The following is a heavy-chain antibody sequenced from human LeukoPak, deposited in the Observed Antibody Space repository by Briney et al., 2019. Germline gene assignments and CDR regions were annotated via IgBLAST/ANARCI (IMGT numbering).Heavy chain of an antibody. J-gene: IGHJ4*02. CDR1: GGSISSGDYY. Sequence: SETLSLTCTVSGGSISSGDYYWSWIRQPPGKGLECIGYIYYSGSTYYNPSLKSRVTISVDTSKNQFSLKLSSVTAADTAVYYCARVYDSSGYYWDYWGQGTLVTVSS. CDR2: IYYSGST. CDR3: ARVYDSSGYYWDY. V-gene: IGHV4-30-4*08. D-gene: IGHD3-22*01.